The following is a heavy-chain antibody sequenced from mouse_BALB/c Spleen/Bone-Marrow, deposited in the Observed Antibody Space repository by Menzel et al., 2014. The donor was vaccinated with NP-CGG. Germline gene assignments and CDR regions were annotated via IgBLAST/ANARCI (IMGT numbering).Heavy chain of an antibody. V-gene: IGHV5-4*02. D-gene: IGHD1-1*01. Sequence: EVKEVESGGGLVKPGGSLKLSCAASGFTFSDYYMYWVRQPPEKRLEWVATMSDGGSYTYYPDSAMGGLTISRDNAKNILYLQMSSLKSENSAMYCCARGSSYFDYWGQGPPRPGSS. J-gene: IGHJ2*01. CDR1: GFTFSDYY. CDR2: MSDGGSYT. CDR3: ARGSSYFDY.